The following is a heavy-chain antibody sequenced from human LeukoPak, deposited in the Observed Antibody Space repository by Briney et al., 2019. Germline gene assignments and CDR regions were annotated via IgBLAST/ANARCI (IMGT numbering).Heavy chain of an antibody. J-gene: IGHJ4*02. CDR1: GGSISSYY. D-gene: IGHD3-16*01. CDR2: IYTSGST. CDR3: ARESMITFGGVRYFDY. Sequence: SETLSLTCTVSGGSISSYYWSWIRQPAGKGLEWIGRIYTSGSTNYNPSLKSRVTMSVDTSKNQFSLKLSCVTAADTAVYYCARESMITFGGVRYFDYWGQGTLVTVSS. V-gene: IGHV4-4*07.